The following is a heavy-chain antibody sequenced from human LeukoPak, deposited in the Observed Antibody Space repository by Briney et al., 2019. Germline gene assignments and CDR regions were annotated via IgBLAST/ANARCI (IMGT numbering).Heavy chain of an antibody. V-gene: IGHV1-46*01. J-gene: IGHJ3*02. Sequence: ASVKVSCKASGYTFTNYYMHWVRQAPGQGLEWMGIINPSGGSTSYAQKFQGRLTMTRDMSTSTVYMELSSLRSEDTAVYYCARGLRYFDWLLIGAFDIWGQGTMVTVSS. CDR3: ARGLRYFDWLLIGAFDI. CDR1: GYTFTNYY. D-gene: IGHD3-9*01. CDR2: INPSGGST.